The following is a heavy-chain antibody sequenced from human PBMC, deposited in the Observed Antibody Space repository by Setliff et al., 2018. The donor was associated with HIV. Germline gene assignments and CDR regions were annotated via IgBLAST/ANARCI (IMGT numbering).Heavy chain of an antibody. Sequence: SETLSLTCSVSGTSVSSDYWSCIRQSPGKGLEWIGYIFHTGTTNYSPSLKSRVTMSIDTSKNQFSLNLSSVTAADAAIYYCVIRRNFDWLMRSGPFDDLCQGLLVTVSS. CDR1: GTSVSSDY. J-gene: IGHJ4*02. CDR3: VIRRNFDWLMRSGPFDD. CDR2: IFHTGTT. V-gene: IGHV4-59*02. D-gene: IGHD3-9*01.